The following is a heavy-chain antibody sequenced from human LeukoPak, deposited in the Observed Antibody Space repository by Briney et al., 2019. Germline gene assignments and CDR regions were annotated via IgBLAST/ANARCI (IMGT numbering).Heavy chain of an antibody. D-gene: IGHD3-3*01. V-gene: IGHV1-8*03. CDR1: GYTFTSYD. J-gene: IGHJ6*03. CDR3: ARGLRYYDFWSGYYTDGYYYMDV. CDR2: MNPNSGNT. Sequence: ASVKVSCKASGYTFTSYDINWVRQATGQGLEWMGWMNPNSGNTGYAQKFQGRVTITRNTSISTAYMELSSLRSEDTAVYYCARGLRYYDFWSGYYTDGYYYMDVWGKGTTVTVSS.